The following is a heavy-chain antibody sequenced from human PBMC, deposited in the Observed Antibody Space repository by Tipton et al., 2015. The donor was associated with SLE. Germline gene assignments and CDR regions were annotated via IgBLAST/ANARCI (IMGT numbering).Heavy chain of an antibody. CDR2: IYHIGST. J-gene: IGHJ4*02. D-gene: IGHD3-10*01. Sequence: SLRLSCAASGFTFSSYAMSWVRQPPGKRLEWIGDIYHIGSTNYNPSLKSRVTMSVDESKNQFSLKLTSVTAADTAVYYCARWHGSGSYYDYWGQGTLLTVSS. CDR1: GFTFSSYAM. V-gene: IGHV4-4*02. CDR3: ARWHGSGSYYDY.